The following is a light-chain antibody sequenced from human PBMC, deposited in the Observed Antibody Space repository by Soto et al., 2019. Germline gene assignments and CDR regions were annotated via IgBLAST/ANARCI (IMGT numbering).Light chain of an antibody. V-gene: IGKV3-20*01. CDR3: QQYGSSPPLT. CDR1: QSVSSNY. J-gene: IGKJ3*01. Sequence: EIVLTQSPGTLSLSPGERAALSCRASQSVSSNYLAWYQQNPGQAPRLLIYGASRRAAGIPDRFSGSGSGTDCTLLISRLEPEDFAVYNCQQYGSSPPLTFAPGTKVDIK. CDR2: GAS.